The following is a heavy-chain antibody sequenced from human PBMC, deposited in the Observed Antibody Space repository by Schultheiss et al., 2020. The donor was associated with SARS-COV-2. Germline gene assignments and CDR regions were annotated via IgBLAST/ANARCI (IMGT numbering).Heavy chain of an antibody. Sequence: SETLSLTCTVSGGSISSSSYYWGWIRQPPGKGLEWIGYIYYSGSTYYNPSLKSRVTISVDTSKNQFSLKLSSVTAADTAVYYCARASPRYCSSTSCYGNWFDPWGQGTLVTVSS. CDR1: GGSISSSSYY. CDR2: IYYSGST. CDR3: ARASPRYCSSTSCYGNWFDP. V-gene: IGHV4-39*07. J-gene: IGHJ5*02. D-gene: IGHD2-2*01.